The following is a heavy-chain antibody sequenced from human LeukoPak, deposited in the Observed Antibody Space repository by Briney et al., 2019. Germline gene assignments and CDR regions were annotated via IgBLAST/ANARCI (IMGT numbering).Heavy chain of an antibody. CDR2: IIPILGIA. CDR1: GGTFSSYA. J-gene: IGHJ6*02. V-gene: IGHV1-69*04. CDR3: ASGSGYDHYYYYGMDV. Sequence: SVKVSCTASGGTFSSYAISWVRQAPGQGLEWMGRIIPILGIANYAQKFQGRVTITADKSTSTAYMELSSLRSEDTDVYYRASGSGYDHYYYYGMDVWGQGTTVTVSS. D-gene: IGHD3-22*01.